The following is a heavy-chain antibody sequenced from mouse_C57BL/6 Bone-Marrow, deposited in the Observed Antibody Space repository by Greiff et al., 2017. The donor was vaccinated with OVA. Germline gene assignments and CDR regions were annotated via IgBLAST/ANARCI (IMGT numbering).Heavy chain of an antibody. CDR1: GYTFTSYW. CDR2: IHPNSGST. Sequence: QVQLQQPGAELVKPGASVKLSCKASGYTFTSYWMHWVKQRPGQGLEWIGMIHPNSGSTNYNEKFKSKATLTVDKSSSTAYMQLSSLTSEDSAVYYCARANIYYYGMDYWGQGTSVTVSS. V-gene: IGHV1-64*01. CDR3: ARANIYYYGMDY. J-gene: IGHJ4*01.